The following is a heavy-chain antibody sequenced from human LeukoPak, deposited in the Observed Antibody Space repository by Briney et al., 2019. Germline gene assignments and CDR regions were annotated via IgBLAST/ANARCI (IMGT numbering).Heavy chain of an antibody. CDR2: IYHSGNT. CDR3: ARASGESIAAAHNYFDY. D-gene: IGHD6-6*01. V-gene: IGHV4-30-2*01. J-gene: IGHJ4*02. Sequence: SETLSLTCTVSYGSISSGNYYWSWIRQPPGKGLEWIGYIYHSGNTYYNPSLKSRVTISVDRSKNQLSLKLSSVTAADTAVYYCARASGESIAAAHNYFDYWGQGTLVTVSS. CDR1: YGSISSGNYY.